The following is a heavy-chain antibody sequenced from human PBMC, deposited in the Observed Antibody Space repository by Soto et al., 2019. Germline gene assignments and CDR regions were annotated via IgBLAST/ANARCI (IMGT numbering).Heavy chain of an antibody. CDR2: IIPIFGTR. J-gene: IGHJ3*02. CDR3: ARGSAYDNGGALDI. CDR1: GGTFSNYG. D-gene: IGHD3-16*01. Sequence: QVQLVQSGAEVKKPGSPVKVSCKASGGTFSNYGISWVRQAPGEGLEWLGGIIPIFGTRNYAQKFQGRVTITADKSTGTAYMDLSNLRSEDTAVYYCARGSAYDNGGALDIWGQGTMVTVSS. V-gene: IGHV1-69*06.